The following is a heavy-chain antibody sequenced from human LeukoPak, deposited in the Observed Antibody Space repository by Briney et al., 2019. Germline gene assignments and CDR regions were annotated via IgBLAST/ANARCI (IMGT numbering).Heavy chain of an antibody. CDR1: GGSISSYY. D-gene: IGHD3-10*01. Sequence: SETLSLTCTVSGGSISSYYRSWIRQPAGKGLEWIGHIYTSGSTNYNPSLKSRVTMSVDTSKNQFSLKLTSVTAADTAVYYCARVLWFGELSDAFDIWGQGTMVTVSS. V-gene: IGHV4-4*07. CDR2: IYTSGST. J-gene: IGHJ3*02. CDR3: ARVLWFGELSDAFDI.